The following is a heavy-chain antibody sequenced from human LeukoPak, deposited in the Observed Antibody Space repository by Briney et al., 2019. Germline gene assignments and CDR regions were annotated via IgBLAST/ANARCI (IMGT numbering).Heavy chain of an antibody. J-gene: IGHJ4*02. CDR3: ARDKDIVVVVAATLDY. V-gene: IGHV3-30*04. Sequence: QPGRSLRLSCAASGFTFSSYAMHWVRQAPGEGLEWVAVISYDGSNKYYADSVKGRFTISRDNSKNTLYLQMNSLRAEDTAVYYCARDKDIVVVVAATLDYWGQGTLVTVSS. CDR1: GFTFSSYA. D-gene: IGHD2-15*01. CDR2: ISYDGSNK.